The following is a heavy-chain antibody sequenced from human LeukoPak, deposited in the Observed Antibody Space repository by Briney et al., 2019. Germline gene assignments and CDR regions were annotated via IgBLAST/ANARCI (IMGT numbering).Heavy chain of an antibody. V-gene: IGHV1-2*02. CDR3: ARVKTMIIVVSLFDY. CDR2: INPNSGGT. D-gene: IGHD3-22*01. CDR1: GYTFTGYY. Sequence: ASVKVSCKASGYTFTGYYMHWVRQAPGQGLEWMGWINPNSGGTNYAQQFQGRLTMTRDTSISTAYMELSRLRSDDTAVYYCARVKTMIIVVSLFDYWGLGTLVTVSS. J-gene: IGHJ4*02.